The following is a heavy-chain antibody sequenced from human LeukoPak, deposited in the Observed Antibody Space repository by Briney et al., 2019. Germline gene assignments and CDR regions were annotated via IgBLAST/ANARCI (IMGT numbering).Heavy chain of an antibody. CDR3: TRDFDFSSAI. CDR2: ISPDGSTT. D-gene: IGHD3-3*01. Sequence: GGPLRLSCAASGFTFSSYWMHWVRQAPGKGLVWVSRISPDGSTTGHADSVKGRFTTSRDNAKNTLFLQMNSLRAEDTAVYYCTRDFDFSSAIWGQGTLVTVSS. V-gene: IGHV3-74*01. J-gene: IGHJ4*02. CDR1: GFTFSSYW.